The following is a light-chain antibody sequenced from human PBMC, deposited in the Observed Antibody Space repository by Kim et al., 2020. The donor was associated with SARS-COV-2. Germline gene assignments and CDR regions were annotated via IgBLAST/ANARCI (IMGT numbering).Light chain of an antibody. CDR2: EAS. CDR3: QQYDDFPLT. CDR1: QDVSNF. V-gene: IGKV1-33*01. J-gene: IGKJ4*01. Sequence: ASVGDRVTITCQASQDVSNFLNWYQQKPGKAPNLLIYEASNMETGVPSRFSGSRSGTDFTFTISSLQPEDIATYYCQQYDDFPLTFGGGTKVDIK.